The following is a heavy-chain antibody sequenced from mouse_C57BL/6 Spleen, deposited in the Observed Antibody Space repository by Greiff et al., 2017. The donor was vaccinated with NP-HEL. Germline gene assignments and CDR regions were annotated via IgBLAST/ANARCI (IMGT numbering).Heavy chain of an antibody. Sequence: EVQVVESGGGLVQPGGSLKLSCAASGFTFSDYYMYWVRQTPEKRLEWVAYISNGGGSTYYPDTVKGRFTISRDNAKNTLYLQMSRLKSEDTAMYYCARQAYVTYAMDYWGQGTSVTVSS. J-gene: IGHJ4*01. CDR2: ISNGGGST. D-gene: IGHD2-13*01. CDR1: GFTFSDYY. CDR3: ARQAYVTYAMDY. V-gene: IGHV5-12*01.